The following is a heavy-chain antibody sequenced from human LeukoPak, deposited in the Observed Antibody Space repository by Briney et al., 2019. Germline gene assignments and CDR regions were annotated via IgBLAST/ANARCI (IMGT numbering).Heavy chain of an antibody. J-gene: IGHJ4*02. V-gene: IGHV1-18*01. CDR2: ISAYNGNT. CDR1: GYTFTSYG. D-gene: IGHD3-10*01. CDR3: ARYLGRAGSYKLGY. Sequence: GASVKVSCKASGYTFTSYGISWVRQAPGQGLEWMGWISAYNGNTNYAQKLQGRVTMTTDTSTSTAYMELRSLRSDDTAVYYCARYLGRAGSYKLGYWGQGTLVTVSS.